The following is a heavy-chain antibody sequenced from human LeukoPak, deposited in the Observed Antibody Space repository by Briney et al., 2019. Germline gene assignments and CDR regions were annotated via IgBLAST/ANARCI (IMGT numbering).Heavy chain of an antibody. CDR2: INHSGST. CDR3: ARVVGDCSSTSCYNMDV. D-gene: IGHD2-2*02. J-gene: IGHJ6*03. V-gene: IGHV4-34*01. Sequence: NTSETLSLTCAVYGGSFSGYYWSWIREPSGKGLEWIGEINHSGSTNYDPSLKSRVTISVDTSKNQFSLKLSSVTAADTAVYYCARVVGDCSSTSCYNMDVWGKGTTFTVSS. CDR1: GGSFSGYY.